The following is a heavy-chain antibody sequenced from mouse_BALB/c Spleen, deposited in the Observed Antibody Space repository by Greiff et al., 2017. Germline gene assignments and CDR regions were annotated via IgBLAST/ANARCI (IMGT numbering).Heavy chain of an antibody. V-gene: IGHV1-54*01. J-gene: IGHJ1*01. Sequence: QVQLQQSGAELVRPGTSVKVSCKASGYAFTNYLIEWVKQRPGQGLEWIGVINPGSGGTNYNEKFKGKATLTADKSSSTAYMQLSSLTSDDSAVYFCARDGYYEYFDVWGAGTTVTVSS. D-gene: IGHD2-3*01. CDR2: INPGSGGT. CDR3: ARDGYYEYFDV. CDR1: GYAFTNYL.